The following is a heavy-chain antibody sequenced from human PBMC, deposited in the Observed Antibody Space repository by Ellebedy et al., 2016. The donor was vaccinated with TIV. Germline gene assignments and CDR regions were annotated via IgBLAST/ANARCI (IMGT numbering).Heavy chain of an antibody. CDR2: IISIANNYAT. D-gene: IGHD2-15*01. J-gene: IGHJ6*02. V-gene: IGHV3-73*01. CDR1: GFSFSGSA. Sequence: GESLKISCAASGFSFSGSAMHWVRQASGKGLDWVGHIISIANNYATTYAASVQGRFTISRDDSKNTAYLQMNSLRAEDTAVYYCAAAHYYVYGKDVWGQGTRVTVSS. CDR3: AAAHYYVYGKDV.